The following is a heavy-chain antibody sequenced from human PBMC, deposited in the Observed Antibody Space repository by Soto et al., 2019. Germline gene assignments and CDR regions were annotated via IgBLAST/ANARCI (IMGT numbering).Heavy chain of an antibody. CDR2: ISSSGGST. CDR3: AKRARSYYYMDV. J-gene: IGHJ6*03. V-gene: IGHV3-23*01. Sequence: GGSLRLSCAASGFTFSSYSMNWVRQAPGKGLEWVSAISSSGGSTYYADSVKGRFTISRDNSKNTLYLQMNSLRAEDTAVYYCAKRARSYYYMDVWGKGTTVTVSS. CDR1: GFTFSSYS.